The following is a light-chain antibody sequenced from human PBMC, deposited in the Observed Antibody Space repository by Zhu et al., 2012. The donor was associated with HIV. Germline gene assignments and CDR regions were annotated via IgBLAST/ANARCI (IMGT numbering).Light chain of an antibody. V-gene: IGKV3-20*01. CDR1: QTVSRNY. CDR3: QLYGTSPPLT. J-gene: IGKJ4*01. CDR2: SAS. Sequence: EIVLTQSPGTLSLSPGERATLSCRASQTVSRNYLAWYQQKPGQPPRLLIYSASRRVTGIPDRFSGSGSGTDFTLTISRLEPEDFAVYYCQLYGTSPPLTFGGGTKVEMK.